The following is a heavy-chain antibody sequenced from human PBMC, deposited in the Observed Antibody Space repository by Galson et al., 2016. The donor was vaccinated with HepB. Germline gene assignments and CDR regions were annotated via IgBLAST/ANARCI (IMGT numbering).Heavy chain of an antibody. J-gene: IGHJ4*02. Sequence: SLRLSCAASGFNFNGFAMHWVRQAPGEGLEWVATILYDGRDQYYADSVKGRFIISRDDSKNTLYLQMNSLTTDDAALYYCAKELRGYYHEEWGQGTLVTVSS. CDR3: AKELRGYYHEE. D-gene: IGHD3-3*01. V-gene: IGHV3-30*18. CDR2: ILYDGRDQ. CDR1: GFNFNGFA.